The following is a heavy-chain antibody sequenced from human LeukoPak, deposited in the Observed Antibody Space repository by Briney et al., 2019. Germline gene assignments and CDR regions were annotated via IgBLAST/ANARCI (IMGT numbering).Heavy chain of an antibody. J-gene: IGHJ3*01. CDR1: GRLFTSYG. Sequence: GASVKVSCKASGRLFTSYGIAWVRQAPGEGLEWVGWISNFDGDTKVAENLQGRVTPTTDSSTSTADMVLTNLKFDDTAVYYCVRARGCSHCVLTDGFDSWGQGTKVTVSS. CDR3: VRARGCSHCVLTDGFDS. CDR2: ISNFDGDT. V-gene: IGHV1-18*01. D-gene: IGHD3-10*01.